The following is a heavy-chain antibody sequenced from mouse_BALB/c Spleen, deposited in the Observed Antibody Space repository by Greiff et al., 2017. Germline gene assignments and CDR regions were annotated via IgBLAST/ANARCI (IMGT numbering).Heavy chain of an antibody. Sequence: EVKVVESGGGLVQPGGSRKLSCAASGFTFSSFGMHWVRQAPEKGLEWVAYISSGSSTIYYADTVKGRFTISRDNPKNTLFLQMTSLRSEDTAMYYCAKNAGSSSPWFAYWGQGTLVTVSA. CDR1: GFTFSSFG. CDR2: ISSGSSTI. J-gene: IGHJ3*01. D-gene: IGHD1-1*01. V-gene: IGHV5-17*02. CDR3: AKNAGSSSPWFAY.